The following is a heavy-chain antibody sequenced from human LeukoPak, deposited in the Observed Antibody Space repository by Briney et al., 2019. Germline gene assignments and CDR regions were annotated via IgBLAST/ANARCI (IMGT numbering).Heavy chain of an antibody. CDR2: INPSGGST. D-gene: IGHD6-13*01. V-gene: IGHV1-46*01. CDR1: GYTFTSYY. CDR3: ARDRSISAAGDTY. J-gene: IGHJ4*02. Sequence: ASVKVSCKASGYTFTSYYMHLVRQAPGQGLEWMGIINPSGGSTSYAQKFQGRVTMTREKSTSTVYMELSSLRAEDTAVYYCARDRSISAAGDTYWGQGTLVTVSS.